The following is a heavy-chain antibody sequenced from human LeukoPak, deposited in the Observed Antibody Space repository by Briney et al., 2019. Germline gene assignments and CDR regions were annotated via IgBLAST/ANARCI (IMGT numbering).Heavy chain of an antibody. J-gene: IGHJ4*02. CDR3: AKDLVITFGGVFHD. Sequence: PGGSLRLSCAASGFTFSSSGMHWVRQAPGKGLEWVAVISYDGSNKYYADSVKGRFTISRDNSKNTLYLQMNSLRAEDTAVYYCAKDLVITFGGVFHDWGQGTLVTVSS. CDR1: GFTFSSSG. D-gene: IGHD3-16*01. CDR2: ISYDGSNK. V-gene: IGHV3-30*18.